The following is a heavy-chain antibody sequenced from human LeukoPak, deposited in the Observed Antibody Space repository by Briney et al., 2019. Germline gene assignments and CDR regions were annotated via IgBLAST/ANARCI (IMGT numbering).Heavy chain of an antibody. CDR2: ISYDGSNK. CDR1: GFTFSSYA. J-gene: IGHJ4*02. Sequence: GRSLRLSCAASGFTFSSYAMHWVRQAPGKGLEWVAVISYDGSNKYYADSVKGRFTISRDNSKNTLYLQMNRLRAEDTAVYYCARGGYCSGGSCYSRYLFDYWGQGTLVTVSS. D-gene: IGHD2-15*01. CDR3: ARGGYCSGGSCYSRYLFDY. V-gene: IGHV3-30-3*01.